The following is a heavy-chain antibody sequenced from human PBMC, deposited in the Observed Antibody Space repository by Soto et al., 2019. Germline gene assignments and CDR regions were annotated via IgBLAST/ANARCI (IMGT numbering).Heavy chain of an antibody. CDR3: APAGGFRTESHLYYYGMDV. Sequence: PVGSLRLSCAASGFTLSKDGMHWVRQAPGKGLEGVAVISDDGSNKYYADYVKGRLTISRDNSKNTLYLQMNSLRLEDTAVYYCAPAGGFRTESHLYYYGMDVWGQGTKVTVSS. D-gene: IGHD6-25*01. V-gene: IGHV3-30*03. CDR1: GFTLSKDG. CDR2: ISDDGSNK. J-gene: IGHJ6*02.